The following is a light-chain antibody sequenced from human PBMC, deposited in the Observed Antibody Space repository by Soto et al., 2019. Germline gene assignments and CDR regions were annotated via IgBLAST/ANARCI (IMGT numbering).Light chain of an antibody. J-gene: IGKJ1*01. Sequence: DIQMTQSPSTLSASVGDRVTITCRASQGISIWLAWYKQTPGRAPKLLIYKSSILESGVPSRFSVSGSGTEFTLTISSLQPDEFATYDGQQLNTSPWTFGPGTKVDIK. V-gene: IGKV1-5*03. CDR1: QGISIW. CDR2: KSS. CDR3: QQLNTSPWT.